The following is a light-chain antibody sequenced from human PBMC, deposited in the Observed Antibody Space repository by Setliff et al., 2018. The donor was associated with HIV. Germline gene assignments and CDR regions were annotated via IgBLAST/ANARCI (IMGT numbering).Light chain of an antibody. CDR2: EVS. CDR3: SSYRGGSTLFV. CDR1: RSDVGAYNY. J-gene: IGLJ1*01. Sequence: QSVLTQPASVSGSPGQSVTISCTGTRSDVGAYNYVSWYQQHPGKAPKLMIYEVSNRPSGVSNRFSGSKSGNTASLTISGLQAEDEVDYFCSSYRGGSTLFVLGPGTKVTVL. V-gene: IGLV2-14*01.